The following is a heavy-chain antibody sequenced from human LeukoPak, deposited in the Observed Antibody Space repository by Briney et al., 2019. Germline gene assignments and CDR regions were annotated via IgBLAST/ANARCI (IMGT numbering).Heavy chain of an antibody. CDR1: GYTFTRYY. CDR2: IYPNSGRK. J-gene: IGHJ5*02. Sequence: ASVKVSCKASGYTFTRYYRHWVRQAPGQGLEWMGWIYPNSGRKNYAQQLQRRVTMTRDTSISTAYMELSRLRSDDTTIYYCARDIQGTGNWFDPWGQGTLVTVSS. CDR3: ARDIQGTGNWFDP. V-gene: IGHV1-2*02. D-gene: IGHD1-1*01.